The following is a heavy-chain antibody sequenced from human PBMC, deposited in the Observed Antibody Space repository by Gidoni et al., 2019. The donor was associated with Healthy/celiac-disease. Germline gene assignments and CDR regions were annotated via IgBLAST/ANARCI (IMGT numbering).Heavy chain of an antibody. CDR2: ISYDGSNK. CDR1: GFTFSSYG. Sequence: QLQQVESGGGVVQPGRSLRPPCAAPGFTFSSYGMHWVRQAPGTGLEWVAVISYDGSNKYYADSVKGRFTISRDNSKNTLYLQMNSLRAEDTAVYYCAKDLGGNSCYWGQGTLVTVSS. J-gene: IGHJ4*02. D-gene: IGHD2-21*02. V-gene: IGHV3-30*18. CDR3: AKDLGGNSCY.